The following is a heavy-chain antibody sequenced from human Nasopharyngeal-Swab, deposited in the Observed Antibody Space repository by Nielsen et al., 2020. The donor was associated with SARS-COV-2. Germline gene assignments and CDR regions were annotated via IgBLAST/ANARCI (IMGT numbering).Heavy chain of an antibody. V-gene: IGHV4-59*01. D-gene: IGHD1-26*01. CDR2: IYYSGST. CDR3: ARPLWSYADHFDY. CDR1: GGSISSYY. Sequence: SETLSLTCTVSGGSISSYYWSWIRQPPGKGLEWIGYIYYSGSTNYNPSLKSRVTISVDTSKNQFSLKLSPVTAADTAVYYCARPLWSYADHFDYWGQGTLVTVSS. J-gene: IGHJ4*02.